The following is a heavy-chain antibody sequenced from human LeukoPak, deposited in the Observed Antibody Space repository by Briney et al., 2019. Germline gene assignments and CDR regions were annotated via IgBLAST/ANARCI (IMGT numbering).Heavy chain of an antibody. CDR2: INHSGRT. V-gene: IGHV4-39*07. D-gene: IGHD3-22*01. Sequence: PSETLSLTCTVSGGSLSSSMHYWGWIRQPPGKGLEWIGDINHSGRTNYNPSLQRRVSISVDTSKNQFSLNVTSVTGADTAVYYCARTSGFFDSSGFYQQNPYYFQYWGQGVLVTVSS. CDR1: GGSLSSSMHY. CDR3: ARTSGFFDSSGFYQQNPYYFQY. J-gene: IGHJ4*02.